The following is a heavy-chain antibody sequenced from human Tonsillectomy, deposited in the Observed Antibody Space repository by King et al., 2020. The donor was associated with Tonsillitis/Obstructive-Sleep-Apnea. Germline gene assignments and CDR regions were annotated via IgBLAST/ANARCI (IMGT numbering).Heavy chain of an antibody. CDR3: ARARRGSLWSTVTPDYYYYGMDV. J-gene: IGHJ6*02. D-gene: IGHD3-10*01. CDR2: INPNSGDT. CDR1: GNTFTVYH. V-gene: IGHV1-2*02. Sequence: QVQLVESGAEVKKPGASVKVSCKASGNTFTVYHMHWVRQAPGQGLEWMGWINPNSGDTNYAPKFQGRVTMTRDTSITTAYMELSGLRSDDTAVYYCARARRGSLWSTVTPDYYYYGMDVWGQGTTVTVSS.